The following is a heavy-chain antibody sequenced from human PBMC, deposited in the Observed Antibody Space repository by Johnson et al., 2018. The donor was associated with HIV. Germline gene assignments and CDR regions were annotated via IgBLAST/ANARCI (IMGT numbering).Heavy chain of an antibody. Sequence: QVQLVESGGGAVQPGKSLRLSCAASEFTFSTYVMHWVRQAPGKGLEWVAVMSSDGSKKYYVDSVKGRFTMSRDNAKNSLCLQMNSLRAEDTAVYCCARSVHDYSDYLWGRDVFDIWGQGTMVTVSS. J-gene: IGHJ3*02. V-gene: IGHV3-30*03. D-gene: IGHD4-11*01. CDR1: EFTFSTYV. CDR3: ARSVHDYSDYLWGRDVFDI. CDR2: MSSDGSKK.